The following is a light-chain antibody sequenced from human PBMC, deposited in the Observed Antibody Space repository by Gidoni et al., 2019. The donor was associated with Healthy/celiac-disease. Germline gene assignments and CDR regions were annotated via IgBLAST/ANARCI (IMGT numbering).Light chain of an antibody. CDR3: QQYNSYSYT. J-gene: IGKJ2*01. V-gene: IGKV1-5*03. Sequence: DIQMTQAPSTLSASVRDRVTITCRASQSISSWLAWYQQKPGKAPKLLIYKASSLESGVPSRFSGSGSGTEFTLTISSLQPDDFATYYCQQYNSYSYTFAQGTKLEIK. CDR2: KAS. CDR1: QSISSW.